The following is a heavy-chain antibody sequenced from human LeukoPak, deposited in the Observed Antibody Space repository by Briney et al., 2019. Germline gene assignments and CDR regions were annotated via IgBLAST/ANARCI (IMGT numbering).Heavy chain of an antibody. CDR2: ITSSGRYI. CDR1: GFTFSSYS. Sequence: GGSLRLSCAASGFTFSSYSMNWVRQAPGKGLEWVSSITSSGRYIYYADSVKGRFTISRDNAKSSLYLQMNSLTAEDTAMYYCARERKSGWLERTFNFDYGGQGTLVAVSS. V-gene: IGHV3-21*01. CDR3: ARERKSGWLERTFNFDY. D-gene: IGHD1-1*01. J-gene: IGHJ4*02.